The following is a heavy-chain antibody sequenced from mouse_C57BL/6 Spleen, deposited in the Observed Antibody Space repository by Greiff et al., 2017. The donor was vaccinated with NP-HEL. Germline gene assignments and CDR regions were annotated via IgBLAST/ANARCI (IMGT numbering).Heavy chain of an antibody. Sequence: EVQLQQSGPELVKPGASVKISCTASGYSFTGYYMNWVKQSPEKSLEWIGEINPSTGGTTYNQKFKAKATLTVDNSSSTAYMQLKSLTSEDSAVYYCAPPFDYWGQGTTLTVSS. J-gene: IGHJ2*01. V-gene: IGHV1-42*01. CDR3: APPFDY. CDR1: GYSFTGYY. CDR2: INPSTGGT.